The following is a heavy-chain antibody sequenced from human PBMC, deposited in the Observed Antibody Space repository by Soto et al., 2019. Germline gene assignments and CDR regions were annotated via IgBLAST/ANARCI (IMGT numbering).Heavy chain of an antibody. V-gene: IGHV3-23*01. J-gene: IGHJ4*02. CDR3: AKEQYGRTTWVDY. Sequence: GGSLRLSCAASGFTFSNYAMSWVRQAPGKGLEWVSTISGSGESRYYADSVKGRLANSRDNSKNTLSLQMNSLRTEDTAIYYCAKEQYGRTTWVDYWGQGTLVTVSS. CDR1: GFTFSNYA. D-gene: IGHD6-6*01. CDR2: ISGSGESR.